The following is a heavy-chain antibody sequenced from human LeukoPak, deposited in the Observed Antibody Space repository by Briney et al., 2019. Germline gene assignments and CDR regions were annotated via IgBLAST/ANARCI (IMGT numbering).Heavy chain of an antibody. CDR2: INPNSGGT. D-gene: IGHD3-3*01. CDR3: GRAPVFHFLGWSPPDFPPHYAFNI. Sequence: AASVKVSCKASGYTFTGYYMHWVRQAPGQGLEWMGWINPNSGGTNYAQKFQGRVTMTRDTSISTAYMELSRLRSDDTAVYYCGRAPVFHFLGWSPPDFPPHYAFNIWGKGKRVTVFS. J-gene: IGHJ3*02. CDR1: GYTFTGYY. V-gene: IGHV1-2*02.